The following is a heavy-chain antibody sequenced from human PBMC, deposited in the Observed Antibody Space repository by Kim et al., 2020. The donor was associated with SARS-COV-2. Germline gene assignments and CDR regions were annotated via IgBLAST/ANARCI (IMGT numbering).Heavy chain of an antibody. Sequence: GGSLRLSCAASGFTFSSYWMSWVRQAPGKGLEWVANIKQDGSEKYYVDSVKGRFTISRDNAKNSLYLQMNSLRAEDTAVYYCARVAAAPPIAAAGSCLDYWGQGTLVTVSS. J-gene: IGHJ4*02. CDR1: GFTFSSYW. D-gene: IGHD6-13*01. V-gene: IGHV3-7*01. CDR2: IKQDGSEK. CDR3: ARVAAAPPIAAAGSCLDY.